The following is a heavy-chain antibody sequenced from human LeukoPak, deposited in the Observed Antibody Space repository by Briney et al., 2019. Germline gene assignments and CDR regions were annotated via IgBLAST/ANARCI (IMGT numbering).Heavy chain of an antibody. D-gene: IGHD4-17*01. J-gene: IGHJ4*02. CDR2: ISDTVRDT. CDR3: AKDNYGGIFAS. V-gene: IGHV3-23*01. CDR1: GFTFSDYW. Sequence: GGSLRLSCVGSGFTFSDYWMSWVRQAPGKGLEWVSHISDTVRDTWYANSEKGRFIISRDNSRDTVYLQMSSLRPEDTAIYFCAKDNYGGIFASWGQGTLVTVSS.